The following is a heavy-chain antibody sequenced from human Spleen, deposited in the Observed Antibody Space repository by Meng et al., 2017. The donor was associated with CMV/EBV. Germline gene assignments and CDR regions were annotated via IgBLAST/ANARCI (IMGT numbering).Heavy chain of an antibody. CDR2: VNPNSGAT. V-gene: IGHV1-2*02. CDR3: AKSVTATFLGRAASDY. Sequence: SGYSFTDYYIHWVRQIPGQGLEWLGWVNPNSGATNFAQKIQGRVTMTRDTSINTAYMELSRLRSGDTALYYCAKSVTATFLGRAASDYWGQGTLVTVSS. CDR1: GYSFTDYY. D-gene: IGHD2-21*02. J-gene: IGHJ4*02.